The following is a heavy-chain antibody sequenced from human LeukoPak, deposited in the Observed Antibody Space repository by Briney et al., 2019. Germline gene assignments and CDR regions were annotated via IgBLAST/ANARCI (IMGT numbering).Heavy chain of an antibody. V-gene: IGHV3-23*01. CDR1: GFTFSTYA. D-gene: IGHD3-22*01. J-gene: IGHJ5*02. CDR2: ISGSGGST. CDR3: ANGGLWLPTRTA. Sequence: GGSLRLSCAASGFTFSTYAMSWVRQAPGKARVGVSSISGSGGSTYYADSVKGRFTISRDNSKNTLYLQINSLRVEDTAVYYCANGGLWLPTRTAWGQGTLVTVSS.